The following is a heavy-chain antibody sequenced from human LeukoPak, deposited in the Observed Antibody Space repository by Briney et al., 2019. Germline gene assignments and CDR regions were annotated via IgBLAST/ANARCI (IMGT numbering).Heavy chain of an antibody. V-gene: IGHV3-23*01. CDR3: ARDYHDSSGYYYDY. D-gene: IGHD3-22*01. CDR1: GFTFSGHT. Sequence: GASLRLSCAASGFTFSGHTMSWVRQAPEKGLEWVSAISATADRTYYAESVKGRFTISRDNSRNTLYLQLNSLRAEDTALYYCARDYHDSSGYYYDYWGLGTPVTVSS. CDR2: ISATADRT. J-gene: IGHJ4*02.